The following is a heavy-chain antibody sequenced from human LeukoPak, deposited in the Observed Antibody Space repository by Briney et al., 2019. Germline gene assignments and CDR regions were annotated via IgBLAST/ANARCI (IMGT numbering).Heavy chain of an antibody. CDR2: IYKDGKI. J-gene: IGHJ4*02. CDR3: ASRHCSGGDCYFAGADPFDH. V-gene: IGHV3-53*01. D-gene: IGHD2-21*01. CDR1: GFTVSSTY. Sequence: GGSLRRSCAASGFTVSSTYMSWVRQAPGKGPEWVSAIYKDGKIYYIDSVKGRFTISRDTSKNTLYLQMNSLRVEDTAVYYCASRHCSGGDCYFAGADPFDHWGQGTLVTVSS.